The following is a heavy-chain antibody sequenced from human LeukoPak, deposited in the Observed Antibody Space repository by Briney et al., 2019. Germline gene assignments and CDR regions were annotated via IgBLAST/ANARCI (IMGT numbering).Heavy chain of an antibody. J-gene: IGHJ6*03. CDR1: GFTVSSNY. Sequence: GGSLRLSCAASGFTVSSNYISWVRQAPGKGLEWVSVIYSGGSTYYADSVKGRFTISRDNSKNTLYLQMNSLRAEDTAVYYCARVLSYLRYYYYYYMDVWGKGTTVTVSS. CDR2: IYSGGST. V-gene: IGHV3-53*01. D-gene: IGHD5/OR15-5a*01. CDR3: ARVLSYLRYYYYYYMDV.